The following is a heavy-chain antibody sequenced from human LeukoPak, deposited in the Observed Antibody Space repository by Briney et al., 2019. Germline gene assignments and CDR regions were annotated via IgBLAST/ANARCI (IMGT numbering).Heavy chain of an antibody. Sequence: GGSLRLSCAASGFTFRTYSMNWVRLDPGKGLEWVSYIRSSGSTIHCAESVKGRFTISRDNAKNYLYLQMNSLRDEDTALYYCARDKGYYWGQGTLVSVSS. CDR3: ARDKGYY. CDR2: IRSSGSTI. J-gene: IGHJ4*02. V-gene: IGHV3-48*02. CDR1: GFTFRTYS.